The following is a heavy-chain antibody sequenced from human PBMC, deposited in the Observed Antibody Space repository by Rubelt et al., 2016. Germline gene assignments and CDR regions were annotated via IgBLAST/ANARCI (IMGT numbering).Heavy chain of an antibody. D-gene: IGHD6-13*01. J-gene: IGHJ4*02. Sequence: AASVFTFSSYAMSWVRQAPGKGLEWVSAISGSGGSTYYADSVKGLFTISRDNSKNTLYLQMNTLRAEDTAVYYCAKNHGSGWYPGGYWGQGTLVTVSS. CDR1: VFTFSSYA. V-gene: IGHV3-23*01. CDR3: AKNHGSGWYPGGY. CDR2: ISGSGGST.